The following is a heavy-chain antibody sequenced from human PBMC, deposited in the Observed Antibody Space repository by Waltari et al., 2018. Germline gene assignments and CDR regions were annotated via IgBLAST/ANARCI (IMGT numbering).Heavy chain of an antibody. CDR1: GFTFSSYA. Sequence: QVQLVESGGGVVQPGRSLRLSCAASGFTFSSYAMHWVRQAPGKGLEWVAVISYDGSNKYYADSVKGRFTISRDNAKNSLYLQMNSLRAEDTAVYYCARGGRWSGFDYWGQGTLVTVSS. V-gene: IGHV3-30*07. D-gene: IGHD2-15*01. J-gene: IGHJ4*02. CDR3: ARGGRWSGFDY. CDR2: ISYDGSNK.